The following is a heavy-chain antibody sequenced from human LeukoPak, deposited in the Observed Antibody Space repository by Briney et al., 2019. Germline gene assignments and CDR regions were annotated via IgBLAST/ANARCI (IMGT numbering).Heavy chain of an antibody. CDR3: ARLAVVTPLNDAFDI. V-gene: IGHV4-39*01. CDR1: GGSISSSSYY. Sequence: PSETLSLTCTVSGGSISSSSYYWGWIRQPPGKGLEWIGSIYYSGSTYYNPSLKSRVTISVDTSKNQFSLKLSSVTAADTAVYYCARLAVVTPLNDAFDIWGQGTMVTVSS. CDR2: IYYSGST. J-gene: IGHJ3*02. D-gene: IGHD4-23*01.